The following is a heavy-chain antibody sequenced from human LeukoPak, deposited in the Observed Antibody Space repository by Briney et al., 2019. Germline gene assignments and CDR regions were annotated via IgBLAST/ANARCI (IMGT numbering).Heavy chain of an antibody. V-gene: IGHV3-23*01. CDR2: ISGSAGTT. J-gene: IGHJ4*02. CDR1: GFTFSSYA. CDR3: AKDARRSDGWYFFDH. Sequence: GGSLRLPCAASGFTFSSYAMSWVRQTPGKGLEWVSIISGSAGTTYYADSVKGRFTISRDNSKNTLYLQMNSLRAEDTAIYYCAKDARRSDGWYFFDHWGQGALVTVSS. D-gene: IGHD6-19*01.